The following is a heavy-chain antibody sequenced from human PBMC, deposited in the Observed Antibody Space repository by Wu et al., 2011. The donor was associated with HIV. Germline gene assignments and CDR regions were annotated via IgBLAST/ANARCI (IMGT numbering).Heavy chain of an antibody. V-gene: IGHV4-4*09. Sequence: QVQLQESGPGLVKPSETLSLTCTVSGGSISSYYWSWIRQPPGKGLEWIGYIYTSGSTNYNPSLKSRVTISVDTSKNQFSLKLSSVTAADTAVYYCAGVLYDSAIYYGMDVWGQGTTVTVSS. CDR2: IYTSGST. CDR1: GGSISSYY. CDR3: AGVLYDSAIYYGMDV. J-gene: IGHJ6*02. D-gene: IGHD3-16*01.